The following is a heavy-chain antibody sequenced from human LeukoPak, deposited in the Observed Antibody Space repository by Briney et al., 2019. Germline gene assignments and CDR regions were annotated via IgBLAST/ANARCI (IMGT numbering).Heavy chain of an antibody. Sequence: GRSLRLSCAASGFTFSSYGMHWVRQAPGKGLEWVAAISDDGSNKYYADSVKGRFTISRDNSKNTVYLQMNSLRAEDTAVYYCAREYYDNSGGEDAFDIWGPGTMVTVSS. CDR2: ISDDGSNK. J-gene: IGHJ3*02. CDR3: AREYYDNSGGEDAFDI. D-gene: IGHD3-22*01. V-gene: IGHV3-30*03. CDR1: GFTFSSYG.